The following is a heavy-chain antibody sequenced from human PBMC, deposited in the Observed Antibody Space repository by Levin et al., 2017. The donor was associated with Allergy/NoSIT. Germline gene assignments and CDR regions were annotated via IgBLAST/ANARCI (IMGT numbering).Heavy chain of an antibody. D-gene: IGHD3-22*01. CDR1: GFTFSSYS. Sequence: GGSLRLSCAASGFTFSSYSMNWVRQAPGKGLEWVSSISSSSSYIYYADSVKGRFTISRDNAKNSLYLQMNSLRAEDTAVYYCARDNSDNYYDSSGYTHWGQGTLVTVSS. CDR3: ARDNSDNYYDSSGYTH. V-gene: IGHV3-21*01. J-gene: IGHJ4*02. CDR2: ISSSSSYI.